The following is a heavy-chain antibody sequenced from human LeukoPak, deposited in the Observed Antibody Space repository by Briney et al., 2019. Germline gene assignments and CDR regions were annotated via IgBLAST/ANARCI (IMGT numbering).Heavy chain of an antibody. CDR1: GYSFTNYD. J-gene: IGHJ4*02. CDR3: ARPGHYQFDF. Sequence: GASVKVSCKASGYSFTNYDFSWVRQAPGQGLEWLGWVSIYNDNTNYAREFQDRITMTTDISTSTAYMELKSLTSDDTAVYFWARPGHYQFDFWGQGTLVTVSS. D-gene: IGHD3-3*01. CDR2: VSIYNDNT. V-gene: IGHV1-18*01.